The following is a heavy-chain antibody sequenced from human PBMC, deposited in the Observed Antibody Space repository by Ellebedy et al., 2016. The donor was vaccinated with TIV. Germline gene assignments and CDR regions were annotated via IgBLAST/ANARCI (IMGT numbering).Heavy chain of an antibody. CDR2: IRVSGGTT. CDR1: GFTFSSYA. J-gene: IGHJ4*02. CDR3: PKGQRVVTAPFDY. D-gene: IGHD2-21*02. Sequence: GESLKISCAASGFTFSSYAMSWVRQAPGKGLEWVSAIRVSGGTTYYADSVKGRFTISRDNSKNTLYLQMNSLRAEDTAVYYCPKGQRVVTAPFDYWGQGTLVTVSS. V-gene: IGHV3-23*01.